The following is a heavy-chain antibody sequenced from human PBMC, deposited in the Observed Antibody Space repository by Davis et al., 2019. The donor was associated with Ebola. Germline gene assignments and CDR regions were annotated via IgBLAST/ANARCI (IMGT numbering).Heavy chain of an antibody. CDR1: GGSFSGYY. V-gene: IGHV4-34*01. Sequence: SETLSLTCAVYGGSFSGYYWSWIRQPPGKGLEWIGSIYYSGSTYYNPSLKSRVTISVDTSKNQFSLKLSSVTAADTAVYYCARRPGIVGATTNWGQGTLVTVSS. CDR3: ARRPGIVGATTN. D-gene: IGHD1-26*01. J-gene: IGHJ4*02. CDR2: IYYSGST.